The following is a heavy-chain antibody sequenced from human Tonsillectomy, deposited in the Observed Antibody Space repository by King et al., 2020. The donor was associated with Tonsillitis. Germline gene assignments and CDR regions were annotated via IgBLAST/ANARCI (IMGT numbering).Heavy chain of an antibody. V-gene: IGHV4-59*01. CDR3: ARGGGLLDV. J-gene: IGHJ6*04. D-gene: IGHD3-16*01. CDR2: IFHSGRT. CDR1: GGSISSSY. Sequence: QLQESGPGLVKPSETLSLTCTVSGGSISSSYWSWIRQPPGKGLEWVGYIFHSGRTNYNPSLTSRVPISVDTSKNQFSLKLSSVTAADTAVYYCARGGGLLDVWGKGTMVTVSS.